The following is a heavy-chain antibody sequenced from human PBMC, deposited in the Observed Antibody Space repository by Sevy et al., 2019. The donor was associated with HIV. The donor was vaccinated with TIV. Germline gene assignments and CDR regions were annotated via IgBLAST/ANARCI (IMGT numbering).Heavy chain of an antibody. J-gene: IGHJ3*02. CDR2: AKRKSDGGSI. V-gene: IGHV3-15*01. CDR3: ATVLGAGAAGAFEI. D-gene: IGHD1-26*01. Sequence: GGSLRLSCAVSGFSFKNVWMTWVRQTPGKGLEWVGHAKRKSDGGSIDYGSPVNGRFTISSDDSKDMLYLQMSSLKTEDTGVYYCATVLGAGAAGAFEIWGQGTMVTVSS. CDR1: GFSFKNVW.